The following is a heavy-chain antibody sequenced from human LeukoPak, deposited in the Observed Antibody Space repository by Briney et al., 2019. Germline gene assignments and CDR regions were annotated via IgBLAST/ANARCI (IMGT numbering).Heavy chain of an antibody. J-gene: IGHJ4*02. D-gene: IGHD3-9*01. CDR2: IDYSGST. V-gene: IGHV4-39*07. Sequence: SETLSLTCTVSGGSISSNNYYWGWIRQPPGKGLEWIGSIDYSGSTYYNPSLKSRVTISVDTSKNQFSLKLSSVTAADTAVYYCASLNYDILTGYRPNWGQGTLVTVSS. CDR3: ASLNYDILTGYRPN. CDR1: GGSISSNNYY.